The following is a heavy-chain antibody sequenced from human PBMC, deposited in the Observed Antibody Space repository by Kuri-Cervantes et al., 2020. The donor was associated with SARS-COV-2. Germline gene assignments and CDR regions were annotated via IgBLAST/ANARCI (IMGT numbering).Heavy chain of an antibody. Sequence: SVKVSCKASGGTFSSYAISWVRQAPGQGLEWMGGIIPIFGTANYAQKFQGRVTITADKSTSTAYMELSSLRSEDTAVYYCVKDPLPAEIWFGELTLSYWGQGTLVTVSS. CDR3: VKDPLPAEIWFGELTLSY. CDR2: IIPIFGTA. J-gene: IGHJ4*02. D-gene: IGHD3-10*01. CDR1: GGTFSSYA. V-gene: IGHV1-69*06.